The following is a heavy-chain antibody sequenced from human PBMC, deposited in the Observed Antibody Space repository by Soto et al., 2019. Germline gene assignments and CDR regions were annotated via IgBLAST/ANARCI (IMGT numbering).Heavy chain of an antibody. V-gene: IGHV3-64*01. J-gene: IGHJ6*03. CDR2: ISSNGGST. CDR3: ARSNYYYYMDV. CDR1: GFTFSSYA. Sequence: EVQLVESGGGLVQPGGSLRLSCAASGFTFSSYAMHWVRQAPGKGLEYVSAISSNGGSTYYANSVKGRFTISRDNSKNTLYLLMGSLRAEDMAVYYCARSNYYYYMDVWGKGTTVTVSS.